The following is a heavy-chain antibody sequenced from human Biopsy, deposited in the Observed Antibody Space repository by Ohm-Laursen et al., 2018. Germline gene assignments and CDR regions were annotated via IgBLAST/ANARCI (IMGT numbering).Heavy chain of an antibody. V-gene: IGHV4-59*12. J-gene: IGHJ5*02. CDR2: IYYSGST. CDR3: ARAPYVSGSFGWFDP. Sequence: SETLSLTCIVSGGSISSDYWSWIRQTPGKGLEWIGYIYYSGSTNYSPSLKSRVTISMDTSRNQFSLRLNSVTSADTAVYYCARAPYVSGSFGWFDPWGQGIVVTVSS. D-gene: IGHD3-10*01. CDR1: GGSISSDY.